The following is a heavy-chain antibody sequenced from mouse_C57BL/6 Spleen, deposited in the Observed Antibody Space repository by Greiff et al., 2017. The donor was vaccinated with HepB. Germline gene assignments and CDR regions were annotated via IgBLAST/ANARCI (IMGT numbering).Heavy chain of an antibody. D-gene: IGHD4-1*01. J-gene: IGHJ4*01. Sequence: EVKVVESGGDLVKPGGSLKLSCAASGFTFSSYGMSWVRQTPDKRLEWVATISSGGSYTYYPDSVKGRFTISRDNAKNTRYLQMSSLKSEDTAMYYCARGGLGDAMDYWGQGTSVTVSS. CDR3: ARGGLGDAMDY. CDR2: ISSGGSYT. CDR1: GFTFSSYG. V-gene: IGHV5-6*02.